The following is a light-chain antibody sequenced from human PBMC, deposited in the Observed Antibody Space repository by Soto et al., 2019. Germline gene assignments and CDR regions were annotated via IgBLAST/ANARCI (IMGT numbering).Light chain of an antibody. J-gene: IGLJ1*01. CDR3: TSYTSNSPYV. CDR1: SSDVGGYDY. Sequence: QSVLTQPASVSGSPGQSITISCTGTSSDVGGYDYVSWYQQHPGKAPKLLIYEVTNRPSGVSNRFSGSKSGNTASLTISGPQAEDEADYYCTSYTSNSPYVFGTGTKLTVL. V-gene: IGLV2-14*01. CDR2: EVT.